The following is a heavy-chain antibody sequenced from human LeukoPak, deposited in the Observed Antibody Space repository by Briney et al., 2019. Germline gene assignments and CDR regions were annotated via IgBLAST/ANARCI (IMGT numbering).Heavy chain of an antibody. Sequence: ASVKVSCKASGYTFTSYDINWVRQATGQGLEWMGWMNPNSGNTGYAQKFQGRVTITRNTSISTAYMELSSLRSGDTAVYYCARVRTRSSTSCLGYWGQGTLVTVSS. CDR3: ARVRTRSSTSCLGY. CDR2: MNPNSGNT. V-gene: IGHV1-8*03. D-gene: IGHD2-2*01. J-gene: IGHJ4*02. CDR1: GYTFTSYD.